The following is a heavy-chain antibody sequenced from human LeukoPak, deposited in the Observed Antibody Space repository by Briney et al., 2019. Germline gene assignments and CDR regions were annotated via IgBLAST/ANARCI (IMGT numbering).Heavy chain of an antibody. CDR1: ACTFSTYA. CDR2: TSHDGSSK. J-gene: IGHJ4*02. Sequence: GGSLRLSCVASACTFSTYAMHWVRQAPGKGPEWVAVTSHDGSSKYYVDSVKGRFTISRDNSKNTLYLQMNTLRTEDTAVYYCARDPPDCWGQGTLVTVSS. V-gene: IGHV3-30*04. CDR3: ARDPPDC.